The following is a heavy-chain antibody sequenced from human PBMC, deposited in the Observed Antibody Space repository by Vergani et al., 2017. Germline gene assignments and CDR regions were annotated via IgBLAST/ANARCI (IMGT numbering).Heavy chain of an antibody. J-gene: IGHJ5*02. D-gene: IGHD6-19*01. CDR2: IYYSWRN. V-gene: IGHV4-39*01. CDR1: GASIRSSNYY. Sequence: QLQLQESGPGLVKPSATLSLTCSVSGASIRSSNYYWGWIRQPPGKGLEWIAGIYYSWRNYYNPSLKSRLSIPVDTSKNQFSLKLSSVTAADTAVYFCERHSTVEWLVKLGWIDPWGQGILVTVSS. CDR3: ERHSTVEWLVKLGWIDP.